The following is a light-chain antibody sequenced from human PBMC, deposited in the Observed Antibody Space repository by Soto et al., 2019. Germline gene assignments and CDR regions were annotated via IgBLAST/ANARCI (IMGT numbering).Light chain of an antibody. CDR2: DVS. CDR1: SSDVGGYSY. V-gene: IGLV2-14*03. CDR3: SSYTSSSTLYV. Sequence: QSALTQPASVSGSPGQSITISCTGTSSDVGGYSYVSWYQHHPDKAPKLMIYDVSSRPSGVSNRFSGSKSGNTASLTISGLQAEDEADYYCSSYTSSSTLYVFGTGTKVTVL. J-gene: IGLJ1*01.